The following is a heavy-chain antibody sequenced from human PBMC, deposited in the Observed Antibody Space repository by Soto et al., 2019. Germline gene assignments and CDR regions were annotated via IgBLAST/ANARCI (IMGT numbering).Heavy chain of an antibody. D-gene: IGHD3-3*01. V-gene: IGHV6-1*01. Sequence: SQTLSLTCVISGDSVSSNSAAWNWIRQSPSRGLEWLGRTYYRSKWYNDYAVSVKSRITINPDTSKNQFSLQLNSVTPEDTAVYYCARGGFWSGYWTYYYYYGMDVWGQGTTVTVSS. CDR2: TYYRSKWYN. CDR3: ARGGFWSGYWTYYYYYGMDV. CDR1: GDSVSSNSAA. J-gene: IGHJ6*02.